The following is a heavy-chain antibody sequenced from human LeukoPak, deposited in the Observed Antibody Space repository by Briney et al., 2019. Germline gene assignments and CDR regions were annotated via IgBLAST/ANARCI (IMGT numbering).Heavy chain of an antibody. J-gene: IGHJ3*02. CDR2: IYTSGST. V-gene: IGHV4-61*02. CDR3: ARGSGSTGDAFDI. CDR1: GGSISSGSYY. Sequence: MSSETLSLTCTVSGGSISSGSYYWSWIRQPAGKGLEWIGRIYTSGSTNYNPSLKSRVTISVDKSKNQFSLKLSSVTAADTAVYYCARGSGSTGDAFDIWGQETMVTVSS. D-gene: IGHD1-26*01.